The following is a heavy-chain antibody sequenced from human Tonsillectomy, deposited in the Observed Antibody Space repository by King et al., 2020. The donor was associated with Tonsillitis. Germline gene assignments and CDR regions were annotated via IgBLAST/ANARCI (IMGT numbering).Heavy chain of an antibody. Sequence: VQLVESGGGVVQPESSLRLSCAASGFSLTSFGMHWLRQAPGKGLEWVAVILHDGSHKYYADSVRGRLTISRDNSKNTLHLQMNSLRPEDTAVYYCASLGRSGHYGYFDYWGQGTLVTVSS. CDR3: ASLGRSGHYGYFDY. D-gene: IGHD3-22*01. CDR2: ILHDGSHK. J-gene: IGHJ4*02. CDR1: GFSLTSFG. V-gene: IGHV3-30*05.